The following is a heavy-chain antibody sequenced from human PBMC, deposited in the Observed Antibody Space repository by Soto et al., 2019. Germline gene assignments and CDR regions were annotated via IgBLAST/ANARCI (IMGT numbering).Heavy chain of an antibody. CDR1: GFSLSSTGVG. J-gene: IGHJ4*02. V-gene: IGHV2-5*01. CDR3: ARSGHNSGFFYYDY. D-gene: IGHD3-22*01. CDR2: INWNDDK. Sequence: ITLKESGPTLVKVTQTVTLTCTFSGFSLSSTGVGVGWIRQSPGKALEGLALINWNDDKRYNPSLKSRLTITKDTSKNQVVLTMTNMDPVDTATYYCARSGHNSGFFYYDYWGQGTLVTVSS.